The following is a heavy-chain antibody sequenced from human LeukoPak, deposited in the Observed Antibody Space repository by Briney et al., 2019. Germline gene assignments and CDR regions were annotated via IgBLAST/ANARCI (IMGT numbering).Heavy chain of an antibody. J-gene: IGHJ2*01. CDR2: INRDGSER. D-gene: IGHD1-26*01. CDR1: GFTFSNYW. CDR3: AKDRTVGASYWYFDL. Sequence: GGSLRLSCAASGFTFSNYWMTWVRQAPGKGLEWVANINRDGSERYYVDSVKGRFTISRDDAKSSLYLQMNTLRAEDTAIYYCAKDRTVGASYWYFDLWGRGTLVTVSS. V-gene: IGHV3-7*03.